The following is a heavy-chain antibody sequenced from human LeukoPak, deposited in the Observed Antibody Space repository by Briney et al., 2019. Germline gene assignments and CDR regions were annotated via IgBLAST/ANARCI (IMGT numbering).Heavy chain of an antibody. D-gene: IGHD1-26*01. Sequence: GGSLRLSCAGSGFNFNYYSMNWVRQAPGKGREWVSSITSSSYYIYFPASLKGRFTVSRDNAKHIVYLQMNSLRADDTAVYYCARGADRTFDYWGEGTLVTVSS. CDR1: GFNFNYYS. V-gene: IGHV3-21*01. CDR3: ARGADRTFDY. CDR2: ITSSSYYI. J-gene: IGHJ4*02.